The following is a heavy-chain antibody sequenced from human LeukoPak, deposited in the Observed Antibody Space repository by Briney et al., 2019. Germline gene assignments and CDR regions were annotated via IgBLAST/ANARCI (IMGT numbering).Heavy chain of an antibody. V-gene: IGHV3-7*01. CDR1: GFTFSRYW. CDR2: LSQDGSEK. D-gene: IGHD1-1*01. CDR3: ATLSRSTSWNY. J-gene: IGHJ4*02. Sequence: GGSLRLSCVASGFTFSRYWMNWVRRTPGKGLEWLTNLSQDGSEKHYADSVEGRFTVSRDNAKNSQYLQMNSLRDEDTGVYYCATLSRSTSWNYWGQGTLVTVSS.